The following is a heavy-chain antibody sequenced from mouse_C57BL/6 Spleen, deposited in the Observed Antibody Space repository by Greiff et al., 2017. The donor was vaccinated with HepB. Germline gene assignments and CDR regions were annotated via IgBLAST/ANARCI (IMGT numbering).Heavy chain of an antibody. Sequence: EVNLVESGGGLVKPGGSLKLSCAASGFTFSSYAMSWVRQTPEKRLEWVATISDGGSYTYYPDNVKGRFTISRDNAKNNLYLQMSHLKSEDTAMYYCARGVPRGNYFDYWGQGTTLTVSS. CDR1: GFTFSSYA. V-gene: IGHV5-4*03. CDR3: ARGVPRGNYFDY. J-gene: IGHJ2*01. D-gene: IGHD5-1*01. CDR2: ISDGGSYT.